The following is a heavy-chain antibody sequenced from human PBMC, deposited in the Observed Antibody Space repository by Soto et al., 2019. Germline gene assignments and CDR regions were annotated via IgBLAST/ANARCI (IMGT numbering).Heavy chain of an antibody. CDR3: ANRQGLRWNFHC. J-gene: IGHJ4*02. CDR1: GGSISSSNW. D-gene: IGHD4-17*01. Sequence: QVQLQESGPGLVKPSVTLSLTCAVSGGSISSSNWWSWVRQPPGKGLEWIGEMFHSGSTNYNPSLKSRVTISLDTSKNQFSLRLNSVTAADTAVYFCANRQGLRWNFHCWGQGTLVTVSS. CDR2: MFHSGST. V-gene: IGHV4-4*02.